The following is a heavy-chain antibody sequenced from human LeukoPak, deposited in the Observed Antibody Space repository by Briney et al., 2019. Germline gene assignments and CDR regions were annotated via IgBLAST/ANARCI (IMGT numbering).Heavy chain of an antibody. Sequence: GGSLRLSCAASGFTFSSYAMSWVRQAPGKGLEWVLAISGSGGSTYYADSVKGRFTISRDNSKNTLYLQMNSLRAEDTAVYYCVNHPGYYYDSSGTFDYWGQGTLVTVSS. CDR2: ISGSGGST. CDR1: GFTFSSYA. D-gene: IGHD3-22*01. V-gene: IGHV3-23*01. J-gene: IGHJ4*02. CDR3: VNHPGYYYDSSGTFDY.